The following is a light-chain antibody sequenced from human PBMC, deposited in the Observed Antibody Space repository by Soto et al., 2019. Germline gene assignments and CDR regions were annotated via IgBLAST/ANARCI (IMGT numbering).Light chain of an antibody. Sequence: EFVLTQSPGTLSLSPGEIATLSFRASQTVRNNYLAWYQQKPGQAPRLLIYDASSRATGIPARFSGSGSGTDFTLTISRMEPEDFAVYCCQQYGSSPRTFGQGTKVDIK. CDR2: DAS. CDR1: QTVRNNY. CDR3: QQYGSSPRT. V-gene: IGKV3-20*01. J-gene: IGKJ1*01.